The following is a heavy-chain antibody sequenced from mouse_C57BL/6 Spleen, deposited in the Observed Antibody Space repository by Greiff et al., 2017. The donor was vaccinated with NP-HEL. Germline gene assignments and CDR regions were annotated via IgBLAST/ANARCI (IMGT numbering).Heavy chain of an antibody. V-gene: IGHV1-26*01. CDR2: INPNNGGT. CDR1: GYTFTDYY. D-gene: IGHD1-1*01. Sequence: EVQLQQSGPELVKPGASVKISCKASGYTFTDYYMNWVKQSHGKSLEWIGDINPNNGGTSYNQKFKGKATLTVDKSSSTAYMELRSLTSEDSAVYDCARDYGSGYGYAMDYWGQGTSVTVSS. J-gene: IGHJ4*01. CDR3: ARDYGSGYGYAMDY.